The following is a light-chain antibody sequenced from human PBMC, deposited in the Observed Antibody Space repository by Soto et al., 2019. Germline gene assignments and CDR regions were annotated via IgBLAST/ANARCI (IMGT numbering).Light chain of an antibody. V-gene: IGKV1-5*01. CDR1: HSISTW. Sequence: IQLPQSPATLSASVGDSVTITCRASHSISTWLAWYQQKPGKAPNLLICDATSLASGVPSRFSGSGSGTEFTLTSSSLQPDVFATFYCQQYNSHSKTFGQGTKVDIK. J-gene: IGKJ1*01. CDR3: QQYNSHSKT. CDR2: DAT.